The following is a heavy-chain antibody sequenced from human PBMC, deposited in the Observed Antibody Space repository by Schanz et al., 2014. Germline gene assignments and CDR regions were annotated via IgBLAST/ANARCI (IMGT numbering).Heavy chain of an antibody. CDR2: IPVGNNYI. D-gene: IGHD3-10*01. J-gene: IGHJ3*02. CDR1: GFTFSSYS. CDR3: AREDMVRGIRAFDI. V-gene: IGHV3-21*01. Sequence: EVQLVESGGGLVKPGGSLRLSCAASGFTFSSYSMHWIRQAPGKGLEWVSYIPVGNNYIYYADSVKGRFTISRDNAKTSLYLKINSLSVEDTAVYYCAREDMVRGIRAFDIWGQGTMVTVSS.